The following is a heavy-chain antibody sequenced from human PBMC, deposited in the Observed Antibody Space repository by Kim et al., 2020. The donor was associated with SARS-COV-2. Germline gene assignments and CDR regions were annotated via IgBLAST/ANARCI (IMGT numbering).Heavy chain of an antibody. J-gene: IGHJ6*02. V-gene: IGHV3-49*04. Sequence: GGSLRLSCTASGFTFGDYAMSWVRQAPGKGLEWVGFIRSKAYGGTTEYAASVKGRFTISRDDSKSIAYLQMNSLKTEDTAVYYCTRAAVAGYYYYGMDVWGQGTTVTVSS. D-gene: IGHD6-19*01. CDR3: TRAAVAGYYYYGMDV. CDR1: GFTFGDYA. CDR2: IRSKAYGGTT.